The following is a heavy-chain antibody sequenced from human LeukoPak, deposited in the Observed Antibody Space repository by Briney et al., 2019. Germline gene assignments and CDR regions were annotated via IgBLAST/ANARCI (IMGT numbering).Heavy chain of an antibody. J-gene: IGHJ4*02. V-gene: IGHV3-23*01. D-gene: IGHD5-18*01. Sequence: PGGSLRLSCAASGFTFSTYAMSWVRQVPGKGLEWVSAISSSGYSTYYADYVKGRFTISRDNSKNTLYLQMNSLRVEDTAVYYCAKTEYGYNFDYWGQGTLVTVSS. CDR3: AKTEYGYNFDY. CDR2: ISSSGYST. CDR1: GFTFSTYA.